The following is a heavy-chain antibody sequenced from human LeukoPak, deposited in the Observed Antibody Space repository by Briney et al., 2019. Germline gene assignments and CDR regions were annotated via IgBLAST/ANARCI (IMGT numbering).Heavy chain of an antibody. Sequence: SETLSLTCAVYGGSFSGYYWSWIRQPPGKGLEWIGEINHSGSTNYNPSLKSRVTISVDTSKNQFSLKLSSVTAADTAVYYCARERTRHFDYWGQGTLDTVSS. V-gene: IGHV4-34*01. CDR3: ARERTRHFDY. D-gene: IGHD1-14*01. CDR2: INHSGST. J-gene: IGHJ4*02. CDR1: GGSFSGYY.